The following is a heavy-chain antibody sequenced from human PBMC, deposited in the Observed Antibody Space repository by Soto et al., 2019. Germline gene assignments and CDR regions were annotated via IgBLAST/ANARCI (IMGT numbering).Heavy chain of an antibody. J-gene: IGHJ4*03. Sequence: ASETLSLTCTVSGDSVSSVGIHWAWLRRPPGKGLEWMGYIYNGGSTYYRPSLESRMHMSLDATRTHYLLRLTTVTDEDTVDYFCARAPVGLDTICYFDFWGQGNLVTVSS. CDR1: GDSVSSVGIH. D-gene: IGHD1-1*01. CDR2: IYNGGST. V-gene: IGHV4-30-4*01. CDR3: ARAPVGLDTICYFDF.